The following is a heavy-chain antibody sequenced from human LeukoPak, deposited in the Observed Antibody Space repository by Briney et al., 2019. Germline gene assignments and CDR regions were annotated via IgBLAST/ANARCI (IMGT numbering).Heavy chain of an antibody. Sequence: PGGSLRLSCAASGFTFSSYSMNWVRQAPGKGLEWVSSISSSSSYIYYADSVKGRFTISRDNAKNSLYLQMNSLRAEDTAVYYCARNLAPIGWYCFEYGGQGTLVTVSS. J-gene: IGHJ4*01. CDR1: GFTFSSYS. V-gene: IGHV3-21*01. CDR2: ISSSSSYI. CDR3: ARNLAPIGWYCFEY. D-gene: IGHD6-19*01.